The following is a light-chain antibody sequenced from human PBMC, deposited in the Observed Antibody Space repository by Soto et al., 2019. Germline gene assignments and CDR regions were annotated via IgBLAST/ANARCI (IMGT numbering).Light chain of an antibody. Sequence: EVVLTQSPVTLSLSPGERATLSCRASQSVSSSYLAWYQQKPGQAPMLLIYGASSRATGIPDRFSGSGSGTDLTLTISRLEPEDFAVYYCQQYDTSIWAYTFGQGTQLEIK. J-gene: IGKJ2*01. CDR3: QQYDTSIWAYT. CDR2: GAS. V-gene: IGKV3-20*01. CDR1: QSVSSSY.